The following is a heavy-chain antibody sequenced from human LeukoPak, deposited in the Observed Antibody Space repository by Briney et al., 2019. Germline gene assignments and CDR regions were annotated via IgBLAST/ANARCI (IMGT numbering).Heavy chain of an antibody. V-gene: IGHV3-21*01. J-gene: IGHJ6*03. Sequence: GGSLRLSCAASGFTFSSYSMNWVRQAPGKGLEWVSSISSSSSYIYYADSVKGRFTISRDNAKNSLYLQMNSLRAEDTAVYYCARDNGGTAMAYYSYYYMDVWGKGTTVTISS. CDR1: GFTFSSYS. CDR2: ISSSSSYI. D-gene: IGHD5-18*01. CDR3: ARDNGGTAMAYYSYYYMDV.